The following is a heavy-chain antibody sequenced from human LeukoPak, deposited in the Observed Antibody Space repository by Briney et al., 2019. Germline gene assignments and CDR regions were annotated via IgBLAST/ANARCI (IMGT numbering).Heavy chain of an antibody. Sequence: GESLKISCKASGYTFTGYYMHWVRQAPGQGLEWMGWINPNSGGTNYAQKFQGWVTMTRDTSISTAYMELSRLRSDDTAVYYCARAEGSSWYSLYDYWGQGTLVTVSS. V-gene: IGHV1-2*04. CDR3: ARAEGSSWYSLYDY. D-gene: IGHD6-13*01. CDR2: INPNSGGT. CDR1: GYTFTGYY. J-gene: IGHJ4*02.